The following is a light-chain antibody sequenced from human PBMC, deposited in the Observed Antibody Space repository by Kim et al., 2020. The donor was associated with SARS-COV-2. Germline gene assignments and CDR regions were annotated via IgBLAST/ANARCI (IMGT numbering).Light chain of an antibody. CDR2: GAS. CDR1: QAVSSGK. V-gene: IGKV3-20*01. J-gene: IGKJ4*01. CDR3: QQYGSPLT. Sequence: SLSPGDRATLSCRASQAVSSGKLAWYQQRPGQSPRLLIYGASSRATGIADRFSGSGSGTDFTLTISRLEPEDFAVYYCQQYGSPLTFGGGTKVEI.